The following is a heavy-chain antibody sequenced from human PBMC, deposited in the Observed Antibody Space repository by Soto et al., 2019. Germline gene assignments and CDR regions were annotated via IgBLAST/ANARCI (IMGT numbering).Heavy chain of an antibody. D-gene: IGHD3-10*01. J-gene: IGHJ5*02. Sequence: SETLSLTCTVSGGSINNYYWSWIRQPPGKGLEWIGYIYYSGGTNYNPSLKSRVTIPVDTSKNQFSLKLSSVTAADTAVYYCARDWNYYGSGSNWFDPWGQGTLVTVSS. CDR1: GGSINNYY. V-gene: IGHV4-59*01. CDR3: ARDWNYYGSGSNWFDP. CDR2: IYYSGGT.